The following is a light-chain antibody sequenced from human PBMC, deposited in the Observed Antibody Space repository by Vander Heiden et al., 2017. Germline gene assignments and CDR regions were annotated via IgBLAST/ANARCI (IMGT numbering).Light chain of an antibody. Sequence: QSVPTPPPSVSGAPGRRVSIPCTGSSCNIGAGYDVHWYQQLPGTAPKLLIYGNSTRPSGVPDRFSGSKSGTSASLAITGLQAEDEADYYCQSYDSSLSGFVVFGGGTKLTVL. V-gene: IGLV1-40*01. CDR2: GNS. CDR3: QSYDSSLSGFVV. J-gene: IGLJ2*01. CDR1: SCNIGAGYD.